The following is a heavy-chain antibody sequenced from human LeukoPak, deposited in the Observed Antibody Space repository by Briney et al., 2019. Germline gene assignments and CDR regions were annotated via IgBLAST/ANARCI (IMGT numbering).Heavy chain of an antibody. CDR3: ARGRYCSSTSCHYFDH. D-gene: IGHD2-2*01. Sequence: GGSLRLSCAASGFTFSSYWMSWVRQAPGKGLEWVANIKQDGSEKYYVDSVKGRFTISRDNAKNSLYLQMNSLRAEDTAVYYCARGRYCSSTSCHYFDHWGQGTLVTVSS. J-gene: IGHJ4*02. CDR2: IKQDGSEK. V-gene: IGHV3-7*01. CDR1: GFTFSSYW.